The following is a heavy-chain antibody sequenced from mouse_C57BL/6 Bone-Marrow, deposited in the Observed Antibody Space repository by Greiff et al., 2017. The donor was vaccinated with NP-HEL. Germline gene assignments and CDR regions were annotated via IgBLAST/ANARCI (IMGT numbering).Heavy chain of an antibody. CDR2: INPNNGGT. J-gene: IGHJ4*01. CDR1: GYTFTDYY. D-gene: IGHD2-4*01. CDR3: ARATYYDYDGAMDY. Sequence: EVQLQQSGPELVKPGASVKISCKASGYTFTDYYMNWVKQSHGKSLEWIGDINPNNGGTSYNQKFKGKATLTVDKSSSTAYMELRSLTSEDSAVYYWARATYYDYDGAMDYWGQGTSVTVSS. V-gene: IGHV1-26*01.